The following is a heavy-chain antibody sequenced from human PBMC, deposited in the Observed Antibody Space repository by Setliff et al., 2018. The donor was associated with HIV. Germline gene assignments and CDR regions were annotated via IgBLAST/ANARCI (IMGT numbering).Heavy chain of an antibody. J-gene: IGHJ4*02. CDR2: IYPGDSDT. Sequence: GESLKISCKGSGYSFTSYWIGWVRQMPGKGLEWMGIIYPGDSDTRYSPSFQGQVTISADKSISTAYLQWSSLKASDTAMYYCARGTSSSDWYHWSKEGSNMFDYWGQGTLVTVSS. CDR3: ARGTSSSDWYHWSKEGSNMFDY. D-gene: IGHD6-19*01. V-gene: IGHV5-51*01. CDR1: GYSFTSYW.